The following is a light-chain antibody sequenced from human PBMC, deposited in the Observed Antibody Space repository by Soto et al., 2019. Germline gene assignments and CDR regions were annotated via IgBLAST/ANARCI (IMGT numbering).Light chain of an antibody. J-gene: IGKJ1*01. V-gene: IGKV3-20*01. CDR2: GAS. CDR1: QSVSSNY. CDR3: RHYDSSPWT. Sequence: EIVLTQSPGTLSLSPGEIATLSCRAIQSVSSNYLAWYQQKPGQAPRLLIYGASARATGIADRFSGSGSGTAFTLTISRLEPEDFAVYFCRHYDSSPWTFGQGTKVEIK.